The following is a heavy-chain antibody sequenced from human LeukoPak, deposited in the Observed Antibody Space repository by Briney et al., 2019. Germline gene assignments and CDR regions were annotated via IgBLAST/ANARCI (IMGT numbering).Heavy chain of an antibody. J-gene: IGHJ4*02. CDR2: ISAYNGNT. D-gene: IGHD3-22*01. Sequence: ASVKVSCKASGYTFTSYGISWVRQAPGQGLEWMGWISAYNGNTNYAQKLQGRVTMTTDTSTSTAYMELRSLRSDDTAVYYCASDRGNYYDSSGYFPFDYWGQGTLVTVSS. CDR1: GYTFTSYG. V-gene: IGHV1-18*01. CDR3: ASDRGNYYDSSGYFPFDY.